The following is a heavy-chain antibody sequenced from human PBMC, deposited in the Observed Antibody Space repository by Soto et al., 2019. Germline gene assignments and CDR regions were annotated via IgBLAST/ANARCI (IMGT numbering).Heavy chain of an antibody. J-gene: IGHJ6*02. D-gene: IGHD3-10*01. Sequence: QVQLVESGGGVVQPGRSLRLSCAASGFTFSSYGMHWVRQAPGKGLEWVAVISYDGSNKYYADSVKGRFTISRDNSKNTLYLQMNSLRAEDTAVYYCAKEPHPSGSGRYGMDVWGQGTTVTVSS. CDR3: AKEPHPSGSGRYGMDV. CDR1: GFTFSSYG. CDR2: ISYDGSNK. V-gene: IGHV3-30*18.